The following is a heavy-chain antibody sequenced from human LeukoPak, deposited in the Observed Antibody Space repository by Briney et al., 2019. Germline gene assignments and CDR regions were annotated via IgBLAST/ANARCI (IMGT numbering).Heavy chain of an antibody. J-gene: IGHJ3*02. CDR1: GYTFTSYY. Sequence: GASVKVSCKASGYTFTSYYMHWVRQAPGQGLEWMGIINPSGGSSSYARKFQGRVTMTRDTSTSTVYMELSSLRSEDTAVYYCAREGPDAFDIWGQGTMVTVSS. V-gene: IGHV1-46*01. CDR2: INPSGGSS. CDR3: AREGPDAFDI.